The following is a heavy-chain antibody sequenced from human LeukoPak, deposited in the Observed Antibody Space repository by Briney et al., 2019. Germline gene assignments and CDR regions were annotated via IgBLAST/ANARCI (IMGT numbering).Heavy chain of an antibody. J-gene: IGHJ4*02. CDR3: AKRGIVICGILVMGYHQEAYHYDY. Sequence: PGGSLRLSCVVSGISLSNYAMTWVRQAPGKGLEWVSYISERGGSTTYADSVKGRFTISRDTSLNTLYLQMSSLRAEDTAVYFCAKRGIVICGILVMGYHQEAYHYDYWGQGVLVTVSS. V-gene: IGHV3-23*01. D-gene: IGHD3/OR15-3a*01. CDR2: ISERGGST. CDR1: GISLSNYA.